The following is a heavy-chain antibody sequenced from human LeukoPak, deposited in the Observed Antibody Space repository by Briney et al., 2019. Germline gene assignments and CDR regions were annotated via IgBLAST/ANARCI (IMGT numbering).Heavy chain of an antibody. CDR1: GFTFRTYA. Sequence: GGSLRLSCAASGFTFRTYAMSWVRQAPGRGLEWVSAICGSGGCTYYADSVKGRFSISRDNSMNTVYLQMNSLRAEDTAVYYCAKSGRDCSSTSCYTTVTLFDYWGQGTLVTVSS. CDR2: ICGSGGCT. J-gene: IGHJ4*02. V-gene: IGHV3-23*01. D-gene: IGHD2-2*02. CDR3: AKSGRDCSSTSCYTTVTLFDY.